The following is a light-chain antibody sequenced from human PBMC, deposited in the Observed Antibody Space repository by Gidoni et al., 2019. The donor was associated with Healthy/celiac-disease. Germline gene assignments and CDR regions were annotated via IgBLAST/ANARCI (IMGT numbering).Light chain of an antibody. Sequence: DIVLTQSPATRSLSPGERATLSCRASQSVSSSYLAWYQQKPGQAPRLLIYGASSRAPGIPDRFSGSGSGTDFTLTISRLEPEDFAVYYCQQYGSSLMYTFGQXTKLEIK. V-gene: IGKV3-20*01. CDR2: GAS. CDR1: QSVSSSY. CDR3: QQYGSSLMYT. J-gene: IGKJ2*01.